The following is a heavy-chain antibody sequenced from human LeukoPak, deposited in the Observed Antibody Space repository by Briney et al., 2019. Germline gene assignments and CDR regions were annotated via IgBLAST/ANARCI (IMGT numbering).Heavy chain of an antibody. D-gene: IGHD3-16*01. CDR2: NSGSGGST. CDR3: AKGRGIGDRRFFDY. J-gene: IGHJ4*02. CDR1: GFTFSSYG. Sequence: GGTLRLSCAASGFTFSSYGMSWVPQAPGKGLEWVSANSGSGGSTYYADSVKGRFTISRDNSKNTLYLQMHSLRVEDTAVYYCAKGRGIGDRRFFDYWGQGTLVSVCS. V-gene: IGHV3-23*01.